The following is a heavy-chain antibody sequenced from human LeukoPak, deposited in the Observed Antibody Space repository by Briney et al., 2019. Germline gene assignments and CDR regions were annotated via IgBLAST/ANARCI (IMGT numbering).Heavy chain of an antibody. Sequence: SGPALVKPTQTLTLTCTFSGFSLPTSGMCVTWIRQPPGKALEWLARIDWDDDKYYSTSLKTRLTISKDTSKNQVVLTMTNMDPVDTATYYCARIRIVGATKDDYWGQGTLVTVSS. D-gene: IGHD1-26*01. CDR3: ARIRIVGATKDDY. J-gene: IGHJ4*02. CDR2: IDWDDDK. CDR1: GFSLPTSGMC. V-gene: IGHV2-70*11.